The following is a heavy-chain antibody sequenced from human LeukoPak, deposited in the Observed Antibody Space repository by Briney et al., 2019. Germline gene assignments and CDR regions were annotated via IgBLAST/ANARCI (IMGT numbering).Heavy chain of an antibody. CDR2: ISSRSSSI. J-gene: IGHJ4*02. Sequence: PGGSLRLSCPASGCTFNSYVMNWVRQAPGKGLEWVSSISSRSSSISYAGAVRGRFTISRGSANLYLHMSSLRVDDTGVYYCARERGWTHYFDYWGQGTLVTVSS. V-gene: IGHV3-21*01. D-gene: IGHD5-18*01. CDR3: ARERGWTHYFDY. CDR1: GCTFNSYV.